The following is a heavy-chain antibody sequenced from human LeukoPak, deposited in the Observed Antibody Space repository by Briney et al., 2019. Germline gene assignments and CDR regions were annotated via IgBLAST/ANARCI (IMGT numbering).Heavy chain of an antibody. V-gene: IGHV3-48*01. Sequence: GGSLRLSCAASGFFFSSYSMNWVRQAPGKGLEWVSYISSGGGTMSYADSVKGRFTTSRDNAKNSLDLQMNSLRAEDTAVYYCARVPTTYGMDVWGQGTTVTVSS. CDR1: GFFFSSYS. CDR2: ISSGGGTM. J-gene: IGHJ6*02. CDR3: ARVPTTYGMDV.